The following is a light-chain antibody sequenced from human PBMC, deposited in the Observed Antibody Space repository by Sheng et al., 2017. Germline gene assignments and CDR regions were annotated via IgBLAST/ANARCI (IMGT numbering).Light chain of an antibody. CDR3: QQYHDWPLIT. J-gene: IGKJ5*01. CDR2: GAF. CDR1: QSVSSN. Sequence: EMVMTQSPATLSVSPGERATLSCRASQSVSSNLAWYQQKPGQAPRLLIYGAFTRATGVPARFSGSGSGTEFTLTISSLQSEDFAVYYCQQYHDWPLITFGQGTRL. V-gene: IGKV3-15*01.